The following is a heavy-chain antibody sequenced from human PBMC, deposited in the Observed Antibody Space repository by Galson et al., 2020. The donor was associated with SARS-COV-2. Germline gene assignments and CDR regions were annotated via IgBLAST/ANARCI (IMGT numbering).Heavy chain of an antibody. CDR3: ARDRRYTVVTANYWYVDL. D-gene: IGHD2-21*02. V-gene: IGHV3-21*06. J-gene: IGHJ2*01. CDR2: ISSSSAYI. Sequence: TGGSLRLSCATSGFTFSSYSMNWVRQAPGKGLEWVSSISSSSAYIYYADSVKGRFTISRDNAKSSLYLQMNSLRVDDTAVYFCARDRRYTVVTANYWYVDLWGRGTLVTVSS. CDR1: GFTFSSYS.